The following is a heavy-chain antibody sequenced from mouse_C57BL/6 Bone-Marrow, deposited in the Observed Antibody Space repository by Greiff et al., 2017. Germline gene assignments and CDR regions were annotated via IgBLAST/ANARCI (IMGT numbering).Heavy chain of an antibody. V-gene: IGHV1-81*01. Sequence: QVQLQQSGAELARPGASVKLSCKASGYTFTSYGISWVKQRTGQGLEWIGEIYPRSGNTYYNEKFKGKATLTADKSSSTAYMELRSLTSEDSAVYFCVRGIWSVAYWGQGTLVTVSA. CDR3: VRGIWSVAY. J-gene: IGHJ3*01. CDR1: GYTFTSYG. CDR2: IYPRSGNT. D-gene: IGHD1-1*02.